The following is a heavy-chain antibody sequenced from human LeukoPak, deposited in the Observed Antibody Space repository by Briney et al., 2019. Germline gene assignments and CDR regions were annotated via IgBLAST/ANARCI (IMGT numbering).Heavy chain of an antibody. CDR2: IYYSGST. CDR1: GGSISSSSYY. Sequence: KPSETLSLTCTVSGGSISSSSYYWGWIRQPPGKGLEWIGSIYYSGSTYYNPSLKSRVTISVDTSKNQFSLKLSSVTAADTAVYYCARLLAGQTGYYRWSSTPPDTYYFDYWGQGTLVTVSS. D-gene: IGHD3-9*01. J-gene: IGHJ4*02. CDR3: ARLLAGQTGYYRWSSTPPDTYYFDY. V-gene: IGHV4-39*01.